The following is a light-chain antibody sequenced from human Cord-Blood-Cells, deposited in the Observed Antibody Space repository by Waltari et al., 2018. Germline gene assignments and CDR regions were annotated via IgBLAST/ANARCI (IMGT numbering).Light chain of an antibody. CDR2: AAS. Sequence: DIQMTQSTSSLSASVGDRVTITCRASQSISSYLNWYQQKPGKAPKLLIYAASSLQSGVPSRFSCSLSGTDFTLTISSLQPEDFATYYCQQSYSTPYTFGQGTKLEIK. CDR1: QSISSY. V-gene: IGKV1-39*01. CDR3: QQSYSTPYT. J-gene: IGKJ2*01.